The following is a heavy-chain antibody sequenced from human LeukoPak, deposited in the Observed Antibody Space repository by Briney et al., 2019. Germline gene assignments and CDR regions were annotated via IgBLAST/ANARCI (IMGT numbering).Heavy chain of an antibody. J-gene: IGHJ4*02. CDR2: ISYDGSNK. CDR3: ARDQGGAALDY. Sequence: GGSLRLSCAASGFTFSSYAMHWVRQAPGKGLEWVTVISYDGSNKYYADSVKGRFTISRGNSKNTLFLQMDSLGADDTAVYYCARDQGGAALDYWGQGTLVTVSS. CDR1: GFTFSSYA. D-gene: IGHD1-26*01. V-gene: IGHV3-30-3*01.